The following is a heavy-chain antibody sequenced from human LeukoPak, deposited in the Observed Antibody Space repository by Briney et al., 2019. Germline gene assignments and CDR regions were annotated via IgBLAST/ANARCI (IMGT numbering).Heavy chain of an antibody. J-gene: IGHJ4*02. CDR1: GYTFTSYD. Sequence: ASVNVSFTASGYTFTSYDINWVRQAPGQGGEWMGWMNPNSGNTGYAQKFQGRVTMTRNTSISTAYMELSSLRSEDTAVYYCARLYCSGGSCYSPYFDYWGQGTLVTVSS. D-gene: IGHD2-15*01. CDR3: ARLYCSGGSCYSPYFDY. CDR2: MNPNSGNT. V-gene: IGHV1-8*01.